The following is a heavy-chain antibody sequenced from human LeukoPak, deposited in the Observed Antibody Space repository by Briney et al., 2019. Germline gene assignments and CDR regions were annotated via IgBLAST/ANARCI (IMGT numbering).Heavy chain of an antibody. Sequence: ASVKVSCKASGYTFTSYYMHWVRQAPGQGLEWMGIINPSGGSTSYAQKFQGRVTMTRDMSTSTVYKELSSLRSEDTAVYYCARDTPGYSGYGGKFDYWGQGTLVTVSS. D-gene: IGHD5-12*01. V-gene: IGHV1-46*01. J-gene: IGHJ4*02. CDR1: GYTFTSYY. CDR2: INPSGGST. CDR3: ARDTPGYSGYGGKFDY.